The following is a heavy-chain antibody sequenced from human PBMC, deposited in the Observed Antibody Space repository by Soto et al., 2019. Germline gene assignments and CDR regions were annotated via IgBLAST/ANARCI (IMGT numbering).Heavy chain of an antibody. D-gene: IGHD6-19*01. Sequence: ASVKVSCKASGYTFTGYYMHWVRQAPGQGLEWMGWINPNSGGTNYAQKFQGWVTMTRDTSISTAYMELSRLRSDDTAVYYCARGLYSSGWLGMGGTPDYYYGMDVWGQGTTVTVSS. J-gene: IGHJ6*02. CDR1: GYTFTGYY. CDR2: INPNSGGT. V-gene: IGHV1-2*04. CDR3: ARGLYSSGWLGMGGTPDYYYGMDV.